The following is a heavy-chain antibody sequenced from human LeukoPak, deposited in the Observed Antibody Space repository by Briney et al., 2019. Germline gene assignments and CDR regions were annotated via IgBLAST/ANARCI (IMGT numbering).Heavy chain of an antibody. D-gene: IGHD4-17*01. CDR3: ARGLPVTTLDY. J-gene: IGHJ4*02. V-gene: IGHV4-59*12. CDR2: IYYSGST. CDR1: GGSISSYY. Sequence: PSETLSLTCTVSGGSISSYYWSWIRQPPGKGLEWIGYIYYSGSTNYNPSLKSRVTISVDTSKNQFSLKLSSVTAADTAVYYCARGLPVTTLDYWGQGTLVTVSS.